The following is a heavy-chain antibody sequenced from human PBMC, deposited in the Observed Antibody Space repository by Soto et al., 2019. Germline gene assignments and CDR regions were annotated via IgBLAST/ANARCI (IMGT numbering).Heavy chain of an antibody. CDR2: FDPEDGEK. D-gene: IGHD5-12*01. CDR3: ATVIVATNLREYSFDY. V-gene: IGHV1-24*01. J-gene: IGHJ4*02. Sequence: ASVKVSCKVSGYTLTELSMHWVRQAPGKGLEWMGGFDPEDGEKIYAQKFQGRVTMTEDTSTDTAYMELSSLRSEDTAVYYCATVIVATNLREYSFDYWGQGTLVTVSS. CDR1: GYTLTELS.